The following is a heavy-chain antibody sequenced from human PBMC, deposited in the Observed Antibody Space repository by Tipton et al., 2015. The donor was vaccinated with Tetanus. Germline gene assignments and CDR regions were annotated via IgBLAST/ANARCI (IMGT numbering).Heavy chain of an antibody. CDR2: IYHSGST. CDR1: GGSITSDNHY. J-gene: IGHJ6*02. Sequence: LRLSCAVSGGSITSDNHYWSWIRQPPGKGLEWIGYIYHSGSTYYNASLKSRLDISLDTSKNQFSLNLSSVTAADTAVYYCARSGYYSRAYYHYRMDVWGQGTTVSVSS. V-gene: IGHV4-31*02. CDR3: ARSGYYSRAYYHYRMDV. D-gene: IGHD3-9*01.